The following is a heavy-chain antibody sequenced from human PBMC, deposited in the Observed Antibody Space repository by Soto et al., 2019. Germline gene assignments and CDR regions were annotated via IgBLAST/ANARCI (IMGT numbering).Heavy chain of an antibody. J-gene: IGHJ4*02. CDR2: ISGSGATI. D-gene: IGHD2-2*01. CDR1: GFSIKNYA. V-gene: IGHV3-23*01. CDR3: AKDQVEYCSAASCFGAFDY. Sequence: GESLRLSCGASGFSIKNYAMSWVRQAPGKGLEWVSVISGSGATIYYAGSVKGRFSISRDSLKNTVYLQMNSLRPEDTAVYYCAKDQVEYCSAASCFGAFDYWGQGTLVTVSS.